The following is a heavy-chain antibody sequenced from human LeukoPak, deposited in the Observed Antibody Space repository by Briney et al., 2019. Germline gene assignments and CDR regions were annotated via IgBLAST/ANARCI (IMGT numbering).Heavy chain of an antibody. D-gene: IGHD4-23*01. CDR1: GGSINSYY. CDR3: ARLTQINAWYIHY. V-gene: IGHV4-59*08. Sequence: SETLSLTCTVSGGSINSYYWSWIRQPPGKGLEWIGQVYYSGGTDYNPSLKSRVSISLDTPKNQLSLRLTSVTAADTAVYYCARLTQINAWYIHYWGQGTLVTVSS. CDR2: VYYSGGT. J-gene: IGHJ4*02.